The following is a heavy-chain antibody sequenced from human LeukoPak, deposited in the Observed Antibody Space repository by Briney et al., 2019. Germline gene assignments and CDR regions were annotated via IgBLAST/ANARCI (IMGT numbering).Heavy chain of an antibody. CDR3: AREKLSYPANILPGWQQLQSPWYYYGMDV. CDR2: ISSSSSYI. D-gene: IGHD6-13*01. V-gene: IGHV3-21*01. Sequence: TPGGSLRLSCAASGFTFSSYSMNWVRQAPGKGLEWVSSISSSSSYIYYADSVKGRFTISRDNAKNSLYLQMNSLRAEDTAVYYCAREKLSYPANILPGWQQLQSPWYYYGMDVWGQGTTVTVSS. J-gene: IGHJ6*02. CDR1: GFTFSSYS.